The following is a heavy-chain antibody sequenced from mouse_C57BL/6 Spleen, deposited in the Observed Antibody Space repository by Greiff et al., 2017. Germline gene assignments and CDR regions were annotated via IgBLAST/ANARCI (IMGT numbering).Heavy chain of an antibody. D-gene: IGHD1-1*01. CDR2: IYPSDSET. J-gene: IGHJ1*03. Sequence: LQQPGAELVRPGSSVKLSCKASGYTFTSYWMDWVKQRPGQGLEWIGNIYPSDSETHYNQKFKDKATLTVDKSSSTAYMQLSSLTSEDSAVYYCARTDGSSLWYFDVWGTGTTVTVSS. V-gene: IGHV1-61*01. CDR1: GYTFTSYW. CDR3: ARTDGSSLWYFDV.